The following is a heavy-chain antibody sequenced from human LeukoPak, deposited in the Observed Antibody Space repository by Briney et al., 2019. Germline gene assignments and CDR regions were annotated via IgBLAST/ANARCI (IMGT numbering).Heavy chain of an antibody. CDR3: AREVWGPEY. CDR2: ISSSGNNK. Sequence: GRSLRLPRATSGFIFSTCGIHWVRQAPGKGLEWVAVISSSGNNKYYTDSVKGRFTISRDNTKNSVYLQMCSLRAEDTAVYYCAREVWGPEYWGQGTLVTVSS. D-gene: IGHD1-14*01. CDR1: GFIFSTCG. V-gene: IGHV3-30*03. J-gene: IGHJ4*02.